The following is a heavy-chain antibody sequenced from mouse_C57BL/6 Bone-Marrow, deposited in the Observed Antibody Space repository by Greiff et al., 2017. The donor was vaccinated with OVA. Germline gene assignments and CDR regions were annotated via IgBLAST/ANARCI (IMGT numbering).Heavy chain of an antibody. J-gene: IGHJ1*03. Sequence: EVKLVESGAELVRPGASVKLSCTASGFNIKDDYMHWVKQRPEQGLEWIGWIVPENGDTEYASKFQGKATITADTSSNTAYLQLSSLTSEDTAVYYCTTDYGSSYGYFDVWGTGTTVTVSS. CDR1: GFNIKDDY. D-gene: IGHD1-1*01. CDR2: IVPENGDT. CDR3: TTDYGSSYGYFDV. V-gene: IGHV14-4*01.